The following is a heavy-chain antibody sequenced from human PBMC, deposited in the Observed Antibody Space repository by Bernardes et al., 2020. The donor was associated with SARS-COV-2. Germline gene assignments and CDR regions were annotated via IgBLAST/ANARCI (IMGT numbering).Heavy chain of an antibody. Sequence: GGSLRLSRAASGFTFSNAWMNWVHQAPGKGLEWVGHIKRKTDGGTTDYAASVKGRFTISGDDSKNTMYLQMNSLKTEDTAVYYCTTGAEIYYDSSGFSYYFDFWGQGTLVTVSS. V-gene: IGHV3-15*07. CDR1: GFTFSNAW. D-gene: IGHD3-22*01. CDR2: IKRKTDGGTT. CDR3: TTGAEIYYDSSGFSYYFDF. J-gene: IGHJ4*02.